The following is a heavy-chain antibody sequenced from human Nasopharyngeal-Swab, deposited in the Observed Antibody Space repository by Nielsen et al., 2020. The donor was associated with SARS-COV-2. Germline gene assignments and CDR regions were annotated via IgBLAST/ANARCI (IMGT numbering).Heavy chain of an antibody. CDR1: GLTFLEYA. CDR3: AKDPSFVGSLHFDQ. D-gene: IGHD1-26*01. Sequence: GESLKISCAASGLTFLEYAFNWVRQAPGKGLEWVSVISARGESTHYADSVKGRFSISRVNASATVYLQMDSLRADDTAVYYCAKDPSFVGSLHFDQWGRGTLVTVSS. V-gene: IGHV3-23*01. CDR2: ISARGEST. J-gene: IGHJ4*02.